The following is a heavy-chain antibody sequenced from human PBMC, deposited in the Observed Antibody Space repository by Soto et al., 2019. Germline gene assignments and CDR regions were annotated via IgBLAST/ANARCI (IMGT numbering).Heavy chain of an antibody. CDR2: ISSSSSYI. CDR3: ARSHTYCGGDCYSSYYYGMDV. CDR1: GFTFSSYS. Sequence: EVQLVESGGGLVKPGGSLRLSCAASGFTFSSYSMNWVRQAPGKGLEWVSSISSSSSYIYYADSVKGRFTISRDNAKNSLYLQMNSLRAEDTAVYYCARSHTYCGGDCYSSYYYGMDVWGRGTTVTVSS. D-gene: IGHD2-21*02. V-gene: IGHV3-21*01. J-gene: IGHJ6*02.